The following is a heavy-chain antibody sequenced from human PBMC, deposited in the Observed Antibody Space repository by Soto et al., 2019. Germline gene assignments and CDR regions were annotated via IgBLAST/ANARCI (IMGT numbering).Heavy chain of an antibody. Sequence: QITLKESGPTLVKPTQTLTLTCTFSGFSLSTSGVGVGWIRQPPGKALEWLALIYWDDDKRYSPSLKSRLTSPKDTSKNQVVLTMTNMDSVDTATYYCAHRVYEFWSGYYLGWFDPWGQGTLVTVSS. CDR1: GFSLSTSGVG. CDR2: IYWDDDK. V-gene: IGHV2-5*02. D-gene: IGHD3-3*01. J-gene: IGHJ5*02. CDR3: AHRVYEFWSGYYLGWFDP.